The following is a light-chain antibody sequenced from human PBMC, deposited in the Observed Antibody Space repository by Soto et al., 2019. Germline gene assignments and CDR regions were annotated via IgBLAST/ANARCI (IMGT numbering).Light chain of an antibody. CDR3: QHFFTWTPLFA. CDR1: QNIRDN. J-gene: IGKJ3*01. CDR2: GTS. V-gene: IGKV3-15*01. Sequence: TQSPDTLSVSPGERANLSCRASQNIRDNLAWYQQRPGQAPMLLIYGTSTRATGVPARFSGRGFGSDFTLSIHKLESADFALYYCQHFFTWTPLFAFGPGTTVDIK.